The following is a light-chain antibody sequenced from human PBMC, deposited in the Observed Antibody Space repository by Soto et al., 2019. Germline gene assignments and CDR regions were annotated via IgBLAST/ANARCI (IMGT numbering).Light chain of an antibody. J-gene: IGKJ1*01. V-gene: IGKV3-15*01. CDR2: GAS. Sequence: EIVMMQSPAALSVPPGERATLSCRASQSVICNLAWYQQKPGQAPRLLIYGASTRATGIPASFSGSGSWIEFAHTILSLQSEDFEIPYCQQNNNCPRTFGQGTKV. CDR3: QQNNNCPRT. CDR1: QSVICN.